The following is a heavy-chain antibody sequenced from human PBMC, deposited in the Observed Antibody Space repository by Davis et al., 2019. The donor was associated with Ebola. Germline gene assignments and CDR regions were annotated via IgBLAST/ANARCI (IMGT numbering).Heavy chain of an antibody. CDR1: GFTFSSYG. V-gene: IGHV3-30*03. CDR2: ISYDGSNK. D-gene: IGHD1-1*01. CDR3: ATEFYWNDYYYYMDV. J-gene: IGHJ6*03. Sequence: GESLKISCAASGFTFSSYGMHWVRQAPGKGLEWVAVISYDGSNKYYADSVKGRFTISRDNSKNTLYLQMNSLRAEDTAVYYCATEFYWNDYYYYMDVWGKGTTVTVSS.